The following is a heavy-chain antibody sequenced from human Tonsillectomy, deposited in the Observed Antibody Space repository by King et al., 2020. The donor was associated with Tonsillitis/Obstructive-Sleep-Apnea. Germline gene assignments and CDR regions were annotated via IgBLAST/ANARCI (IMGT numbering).Heavy chain of an antibody. CDR2: IWYDGSNK. J-gene: IGHJ4*02. V-gene: IGHV3-33*06. D-gene: IGHD6-19*01. CDR1: GFTFSSYG. Sequence: VQLVESGGGVVQPGRSLRLSCAASGFTFSSYGMHWVRQAPGKGLEWVAVIWYDGSNKYYADSVKGRFTISRDNSKNTLYLQMNSLRAEDTAVYYCAKLGDVAVALEGYFDYWGQGTLVTVSS. CDR3: AKLGDVAVALEGYFDY.